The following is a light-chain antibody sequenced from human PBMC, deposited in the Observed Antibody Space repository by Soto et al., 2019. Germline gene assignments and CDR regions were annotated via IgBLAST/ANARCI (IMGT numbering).Light chain of an antibody. J-gene: IGKJ4*01. CDR2: DAA. CDR3: QHYDHLPPLS. V-gene: IGKV1-33*01. Sequence: DIQMTQSPSSLSASVGDRVTITCQASQDIKNYLNWYQQKPGKAPNLLIYDAANLKTGVPSRSSGSGSGTHFTLTISSLQPEDIATYYCQHYDHLPPLSFGGGTKVEIK. CDR1: QDIKNY.